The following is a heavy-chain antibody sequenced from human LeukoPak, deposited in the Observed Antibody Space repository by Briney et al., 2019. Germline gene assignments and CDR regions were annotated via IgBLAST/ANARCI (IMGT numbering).Heavy chain of an antibody. CDR3: ARGLWRPGWFDP. CDR2: IYYSGST. CDR1: GGSISSYY. Sequence: SETLSLTCTVSGGSISSYYWSWIRQPPGKGLEWIGYIYYSGSTNYNPSLKSRVTISVDTSKNQFSLKLSSVTAADTAVYYCARGLWRPGWFDPWGQGTLVTVSS. D-gene: IGHD2-21*01. V-gene: IGHV4-59*01. J-gene: IGHJ5*02.